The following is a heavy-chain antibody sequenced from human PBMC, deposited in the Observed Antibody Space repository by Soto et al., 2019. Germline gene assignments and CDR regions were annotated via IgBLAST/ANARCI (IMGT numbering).Heavy chain of an antibody. J-gene: IGHJ5*02. V-gene: IGHV1-2*04. Sequence: ASVKVSCKASGYTFTGYYMHWVRQAPGQGLEWMGWINPNSGGTNYAQKFQGWVTMTRDTSISTAYMELSRLRSDVSAVYYCARLKQDYAVAWGQGTLVTVSS. CDR1: GYTFTGYY. D-gene: IGHD3-16*01. CDR3: ARLKQDYAVA. CDR2: INPNSGGT.